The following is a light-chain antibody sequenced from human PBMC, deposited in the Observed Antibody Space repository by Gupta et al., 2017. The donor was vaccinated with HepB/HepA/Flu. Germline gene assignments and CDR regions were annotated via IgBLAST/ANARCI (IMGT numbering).Light chain of an antibody. J-gene: IGKJ1*01. Sequence: DIQMTQSPSSLSASIGDRVTITCRASQGIGNDLGWCQQRPGEAPKRLIRAASSLRSGVPPTFSGGGFGTEFTLTISSLQPEDFATYYCREENSYPRTFGQGSKVEIK. V-gene: IGKV1-17*01. CDR1: QGIGND. CDR3: REENSYPRT. CDR2: AAS.